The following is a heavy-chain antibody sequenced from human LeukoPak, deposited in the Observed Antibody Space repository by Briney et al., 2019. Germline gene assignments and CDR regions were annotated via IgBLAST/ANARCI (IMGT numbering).Heavy chain of an antibody. CDR2: ISGSGGST. J-gene: IGHJ4*02. CDR3: ANTRNTGYSGSL. D-gene: IGHD6-13*01. Sequence: GGSLRLSCAASGFTFSSYAMSWVRQAPGKGLEWVSAISGSGGSTYYADSVKGWFTISRDNSKNTLYLQMNSLRAEDTAVYYCANTRNTGYSGSLGGQGTLVTVSS. V-gene: IGHV3-23*01. CDR1: GFTFSSYA.